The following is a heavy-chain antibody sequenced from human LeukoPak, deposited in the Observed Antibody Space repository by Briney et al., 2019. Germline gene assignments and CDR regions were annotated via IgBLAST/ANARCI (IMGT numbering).Heavy chain of an antibody. CDR2: IKQDGSEI. CDR3: AGSRYLDL. Sequence: GGSLRVSCAASGFTFSTYWMSWVRQAPGKGLEWVANIKQDGSEINYVDSVKGRFTISRDNAKNSLYLQMNSLRAEATSVFYCAGSRYLDLWGQGTLVTVFS. J-gene: IGHJ4*02. V-gene: IGHV3-7*01. CDR1: GFTFSTYW.